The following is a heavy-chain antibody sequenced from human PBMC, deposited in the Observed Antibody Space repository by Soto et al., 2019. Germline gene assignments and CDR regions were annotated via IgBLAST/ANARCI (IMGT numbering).Heavy chain of an antibody. V-gene: IGHV3-23*01. CDR3: AKRLGYYFDY. Sequence: EVQLLESGGGLVQPGGSLRLSCAASGFPFSSYVMNWVRQAPGKGLEWVSAISGSGGGTYYADSVKGRFTICRDNSKNTLYLQMNSLRAEDTAVYYCAKRLGYYFDYWGQGTLVTVSS. D-gene: IGHD3-16*01. CDR1: GFPFSSYV. J-gene: IGHJ4*02. CDR2: ISGSGGGT.